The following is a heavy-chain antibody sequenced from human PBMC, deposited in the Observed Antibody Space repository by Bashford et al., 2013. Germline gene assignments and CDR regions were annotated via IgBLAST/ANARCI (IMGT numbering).Heavy chain of an antibody. J-gene: IGHJ4*02. CDR2: ISHTGNT. V-gene: IGHV4-59*12. CDR1: GGSISSYY. D-gene: IGHD3-10*01. CDR3: ARLTEFHLDY. Sequence: SETLSLTCSVSGGSISSYYWSWIRQPPGKGLEWIGEISHTGNTNYNPSLKSRVTFSVDKSKNQFSLKLSSVTAVDTAVYYCARLTEFHLDYWGQGTLVTVSS.